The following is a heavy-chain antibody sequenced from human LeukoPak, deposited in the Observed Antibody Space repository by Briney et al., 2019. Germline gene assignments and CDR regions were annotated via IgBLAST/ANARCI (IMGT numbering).Heavy chain of an antibody. J-gene: IGHJ5*02. Sequence: SETLSLTCTVSGGSMSGGGYFWSWIRHHPGKGLEWIGYISFSGSTYYSPSLESRVTISVDTSKNQFSLKLSSVTAADTAVYYCARLYCSSTSCSFLDPWGQGTLVTVSS. CDR2: ISFSGST. D-gene: IGHD2-2*01. CDR1: GGSMSGGGYF. V-gene: IGHV4-31*03. CDR3: ARLYCSSTSCSFLDP.